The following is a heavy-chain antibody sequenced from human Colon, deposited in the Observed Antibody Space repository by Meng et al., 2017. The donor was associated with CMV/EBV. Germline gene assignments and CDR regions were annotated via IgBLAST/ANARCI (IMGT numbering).Heavy chain of an antibody. CDR3: ARDVGRSDSKRWFDP. CDR1: GFTFSSYG. Sequence: SGFTFSSYGIQWLRQAPGKGLEWVAFIRYDGSNTFYSDSVKGRFTISRDNSKNTLYVEMNSLRRDDTAMYYCARDVGRSDSKRWFDPWGQGTLVTVSS. D-gene: IGHD4-11*01. V-gene: IGHV3-30*02. J-gene: IGHJ5*02. CDR2: IRYDGSNT.